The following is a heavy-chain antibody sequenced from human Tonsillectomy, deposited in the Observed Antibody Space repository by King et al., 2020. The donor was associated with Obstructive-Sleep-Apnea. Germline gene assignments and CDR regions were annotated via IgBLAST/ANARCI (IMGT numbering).Heavy chain of an antibody. CDR1: GYTFTSYG. D-gene: IGHD1-26*01. Sequence: VQLVESGAEVKKPGASVKVSCKASGYTFTSYGISWVRQAPGQGLEWMGWISAYNGNTNYAQKLQGRVTMTTDTSTSTAYMELRSLRSDDTAVYYCARVGGSYSGSLGGGWFDPWGQGTLVTVSS. CDR2: ISAYNGNT. V-gene: IGHV1-18*04. CDR3: ARVGGSYSGSLGGGWFDP. J-gene: IGHJ5*02.